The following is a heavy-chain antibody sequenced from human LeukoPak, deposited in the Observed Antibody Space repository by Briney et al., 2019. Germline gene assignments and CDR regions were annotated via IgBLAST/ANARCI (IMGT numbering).Heavy chain of an antibody. V-gene: IGHV5-51*01. D-gene: IGHD3-22*01. CDR1: GYSFTSYW. J-gene: IGHJ3*02. CDR2: IYPGDSDT. Sequence: GESLKISCKGSGYSFTSYWIGWVRQMPGKGLEWMGIIYPGDSDTRYSPSFQGQVTVSADKSISTAYLQWSSLKASDTAMHYCATTYYYDSSGYLRDAFDIWGQGTMVTVSS. CDR3: ATTYYYDSSGYLRDAFDI.